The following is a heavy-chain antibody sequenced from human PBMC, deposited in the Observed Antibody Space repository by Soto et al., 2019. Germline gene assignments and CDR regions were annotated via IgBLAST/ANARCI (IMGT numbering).Heavy chain of an antibody. V-gene: IGHV1-2*04. CDR2: INPNSGGT. J-gene: IGHJ3*02. CDR1: GYTFTGYY. CDR3: ARGGSPIVRFQNAFDI. Sequence: QVQLVQSGAEVKKPGASVKVSCKASGYTFTGYYMHWVRQAPGQGLEWMGWINPNSGGTNYAQKFQGWVTMTRDTSISTAYMELSRLRSDDTAVYYCARGGSPIVRFQNAFDIWGQGTMVTVSS. D-gene: IGHD3-22*01.